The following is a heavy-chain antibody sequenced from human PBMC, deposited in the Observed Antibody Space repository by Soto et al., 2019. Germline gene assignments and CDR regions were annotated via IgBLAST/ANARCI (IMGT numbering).Heavy chain of an antibody. Sequence: QVQLQESGPGLVKPSQTLSLTFTVSGGSISSGGYYWSWIRQHPGKCLEWIGYIYYSGSTYYNPALKSRVTISVDTSKNQFSLKLSSVTAADTAVYYCARENSGYRYQLLDYYMDVWGKGTTVTVSS. CDR2: IYYSGST. CDR3: ARENSGYRYQLLDYYMDV. J-gene: IGHJ6*03. CDR1: GGSISSGGYY. V-gene: IGHV4-31*03. D-gene: IGHD2-2*01.